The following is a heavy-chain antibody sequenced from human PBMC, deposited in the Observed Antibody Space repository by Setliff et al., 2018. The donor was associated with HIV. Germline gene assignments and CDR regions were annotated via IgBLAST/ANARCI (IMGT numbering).Heavy chain of an antibody. CDR2: IEYSGST. CDR3: ARHSGRLLDRYAFDI. CDR1: GGSFSGYS. D-gene: IGHD1-26*01. J-gene: IGHJ3*02. Sequence: PSETLSLTCGVSGGSFSGYSWSWIRQSPGKGLEWIGSIEYSGSTYYNSSLKSRVTMSVDTSKNLFSLRLSSVTAADTAVYYCARHSGRLLDRYAFDIWGQGTMVTVSS. V-gene: IGHV4-34*01.